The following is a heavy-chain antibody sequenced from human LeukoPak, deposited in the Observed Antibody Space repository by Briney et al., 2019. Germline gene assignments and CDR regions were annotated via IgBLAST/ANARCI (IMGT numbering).Heavy chain of an antibody. J-gene: IGHJ4*02. Sequence: SETLSLTCTVSGGSISSYYWSWIRQPPGKGLEWIGYIYYSGSTNYNPSLKSRVTISVDTSKNQFSLKLSSVTAADTAVYYCASDLDSSGYYYWGQGTLVTVSS. CDR1: GGSISSYY. CDR3: ASDLDSSGYYY. CDR2: IYYSGST. D-gene: IGHD3-22*01. V-gene: IGHV4-59*01.